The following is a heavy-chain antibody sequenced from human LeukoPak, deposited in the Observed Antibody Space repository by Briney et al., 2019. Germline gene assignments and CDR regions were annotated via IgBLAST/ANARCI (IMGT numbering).Heavy chain of an antibody. V-gene: IGHV3-7*05. J-gene: IGHJ5*02. Sequence: PGGSLRPSCEASEFTFRTYGMIWVRQAPGKGREWVGNIKQDGSEKRYADSVRGRFSISRDNAQTSLYLQMNSLRAEDTAVYYCARASDPWLQLTWGQGTLVTVSS. D-gene: IGHD5-24*01. CDR2: IKQDGSEK. CDR1: EFTFRTYG. CDR3: ARASDPWLQLT.